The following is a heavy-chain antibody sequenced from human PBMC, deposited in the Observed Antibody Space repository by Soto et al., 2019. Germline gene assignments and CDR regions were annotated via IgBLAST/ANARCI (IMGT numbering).Heavy chain of an antibody. Sequence: PGGSLRLSCVASQFTFSGYSMNWVRQAPGKGLEWVANMNQDGSEKYYEDSVKGRFTISRDNAKNSLSLQMNSLRAEDTAVYFCARDNRGTFDYWGQGALVTVSS. CDR2: MNQDGSEK. D-gene: IGHD7-27*01. CDR3: ARDNRGTFDY. V-gene: IGHV3-7*03. J-gene: IGHJ4*02. CDR1: QFTFSGYS.